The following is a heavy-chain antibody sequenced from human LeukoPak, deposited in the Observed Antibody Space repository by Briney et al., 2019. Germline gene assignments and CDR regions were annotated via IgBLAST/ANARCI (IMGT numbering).Heavy chain of an antibody. Sequence: ASETLSLTCTVSGGSISSGTYFWSWIRQPAGKGLEWIGRIYTSGSTNYNPSLKSRVTISLDTSKNQFSLKLSSVTAADTAVYYCARAISTRGIDYWGQGTLVTVSS. D-gene: IGHD3-9*01. J-gene: IGHJ4*02. CDR1: GGSISSGTYF. CDR2: IYTSGST. V-gene: IGHV4-61*02. CDR3: ARAISTRGIDY.